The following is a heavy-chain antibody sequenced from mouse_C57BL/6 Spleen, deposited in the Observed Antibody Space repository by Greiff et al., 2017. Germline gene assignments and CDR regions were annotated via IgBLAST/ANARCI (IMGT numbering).Heavy chain of an antibody. CDR2: INPSSGYT. D-gene: IGHD2-4*01. J-gene: IGHJ3*01. CDR3: ARERRIYYDYGFAY. Sequence: LEESGAELAKPGASVKLSCKASGYTFTSYWMHWVKQRPGKGLEWIGYINPSSGYTKYNQKFKDKATLTADKSSSTAYMQLSSLTYEDSAVYYCARERRIYYDYGFAYWGQGSLVTVSA. CDR1: GYTFTSYW. V-gene: IGHV1-7*01.